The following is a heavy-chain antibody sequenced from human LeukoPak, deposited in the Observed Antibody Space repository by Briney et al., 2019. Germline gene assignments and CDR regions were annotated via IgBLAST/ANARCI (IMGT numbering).Heavy chain of an antibody. V-gene: IGHV4-59*01. Sequence: SQTLSLTCTVSGGPISSYYWSWIRQPPGKGLEWIGYIYYSGSTNYNPSLKSRVTISVDTSKNQFSLKLSSVTAADTAVYYCARVPGYSSGWYLPDYWGQGTLVTVSS. CDR3: ARVPGYSSGWYLPDY. CDR2: IYYSGST. CDR1: GGPISSYY. D-gene: IGHD6-19*01. J-gene: IGHJ4*02.